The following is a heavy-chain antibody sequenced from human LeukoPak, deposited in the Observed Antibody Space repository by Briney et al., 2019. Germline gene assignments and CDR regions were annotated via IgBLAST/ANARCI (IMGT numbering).Heavy chain of an antibody. CDR1: GYSFTNYW. CDR3: ARAHDIYAETLYFDY. J-gene: IGHJ4*02. D-gene: IGHD2/OR15-2a*01. V-gene: IGHV5-51*01. CDR2: IYPGDSDT. Sequence: GESLKISCKGSGYSFTNYWIGWVRQMPGKGLEWMGIIYPGDSDTRYSPSFQGQVTISADKSISTAYLQWSSLKASDTAMYYCARAHDIYAETLYFDYWGQGTLVTVSS.